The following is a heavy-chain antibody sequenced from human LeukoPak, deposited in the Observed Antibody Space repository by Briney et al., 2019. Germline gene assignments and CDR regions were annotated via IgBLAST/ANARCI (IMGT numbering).Heavy chain of an antibody. D-gene: IGHD3-3*01. CDR2: INTNTGNP. CDR1: GYTFTSYA. Sequence: GASVKVSCKASGYTFTSYAMNWVRQAPGQGLEWMGWINTNTGNPTYAQGFTGRFVFSLDTSVSTAYLQISSLKAEDTAVYYCARRTDAGGNYYDFWSGYYTGGYYFDYWGQGTLVTDSS. J-gene: IGHJ4*02. V-gene: IGHV7-4-1*02. CDR3: ARRTDAGGNYYDFWSGYYTGGYYFDY.